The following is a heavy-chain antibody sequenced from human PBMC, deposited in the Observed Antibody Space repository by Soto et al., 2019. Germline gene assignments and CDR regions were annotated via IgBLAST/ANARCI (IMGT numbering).Heavy chain of an antibody. CDR2: ISWNSAFI. CDR1: GFTFDDYA. Sequence: EVQLVESGGALVQPGWSLRLSCAASGFTFDDYAIHWVRQAPGKGLEWVSGISWNSAFIAYADSVKGRFTISRDNAKNSLYLQLSSLRPEDTALYYCVKATSFAAVDKYFFDSWGQGTLVTVSS. V-gene: IGHV3-9*01. D-gene: IGHD6-19*01. CDR3: VKATSFAAVDKYFFDS. J-gene: IGHJ4*02.